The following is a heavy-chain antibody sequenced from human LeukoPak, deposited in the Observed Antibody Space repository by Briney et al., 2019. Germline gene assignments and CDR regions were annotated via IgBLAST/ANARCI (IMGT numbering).Heavy chain of an antibody. CDR1: GYAISSGYY. CDR2: VYHTGDT. V-gene: IGHV4-38-2*02. J-gene: IGHJ3*02. D-gene: IGHD6-19*01. Sequence: SETLSLTCTVSGYAISSGYYWGWIRQPPGKGLECIGTVYHTGDTDYNPSLKSRVTLSVDTSENQFSLSLTSVTAADTAVYYCARGYSSGDDDAFDIWGQGTMVTVSS. CDR3: ARGYSSGDDDAFDI.